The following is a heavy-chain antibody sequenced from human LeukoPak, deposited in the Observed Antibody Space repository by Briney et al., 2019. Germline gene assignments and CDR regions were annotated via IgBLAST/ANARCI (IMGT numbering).Heavy chain of an antibody. Sequence: ASVKVSCKASGDTFTSYGISWVRQAPGQGLEWMGWSSPYNGNTNYAQKLQGRVTMTTDTSTSTAYMELRSLRSDDTAVYYCAKVDTAMEYYYYYGMDVWGQGTTVTVSS. CDR2: SSPYNGNT. J-gene: IGHJ6*02. CDR1: GDTFTSYG. D-gene: IGHD5-18*01. V-gene: IGHV1-18*01. CDR3: AKVDTAMEYYYYYGMDV.